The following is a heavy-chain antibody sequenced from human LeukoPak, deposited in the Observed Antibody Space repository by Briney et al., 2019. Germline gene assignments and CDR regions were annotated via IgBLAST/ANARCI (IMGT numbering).Heavy chain of an antibody. V-gene: IGHV4-38-2*02. CDR2: IYYSGST. J-gene: IGHJ4*02. CDR1: GYSISSGYY. D-gene: IGHD3-10*01. Sequence: SETLSLTCTVSGYSISSGYYWGWIRQPPGKGLEWIGSIYYSGSTYYNPSLKSRVTISVDTSKNQFSLKLSSVTAADTAVYYCARVSLWFGEHYYFDYWGQGTLVTVSS. CDR3: ARVSLWFGEHYYFDY.